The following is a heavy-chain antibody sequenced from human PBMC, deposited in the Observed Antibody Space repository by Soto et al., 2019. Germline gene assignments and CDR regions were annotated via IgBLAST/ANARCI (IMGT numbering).Heavy chain of an antibody. CDR3: TRAQPPVGASYYFDF. Sequence: SQTLSLTCVISGDSVSSKSAAWNWIRQSPSGGLEWLGRIYYRSKWSYEYAVTVESRITINPDTSRNQFSLQLNFVTPDDTAIYYCTRAQPPVGASYYFDFWGRGALVTVS. J-gene: IGHJ4*02. CDR1: GDSVSSKSAA. D-gene: IGHD1-26*01. V-gene: IGHV6-1*01. CDR2: IYYRSKWSY.